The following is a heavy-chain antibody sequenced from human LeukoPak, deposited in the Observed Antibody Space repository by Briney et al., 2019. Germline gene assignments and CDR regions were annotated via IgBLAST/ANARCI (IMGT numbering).Heavy chain of an antibody. V-gene: IGHV4-39*01. CDR2: IYYSGSS. CDR3: ARHRSGWLQSSFDY. J-gene: IGHJ4*02. D-gene: IGHD5-24*01. Sequence: SETLSLTCSVSGGSISSSSSYWGWLRQPPGKGLEWIGSIYYSGSSFDNPALKSRVTISVDTSKNQFSLKLSSVTAADTAVYYCARHRSGWLQSSFDYWGQGTLVTVSS. CDR1: GGSISSSSSY.